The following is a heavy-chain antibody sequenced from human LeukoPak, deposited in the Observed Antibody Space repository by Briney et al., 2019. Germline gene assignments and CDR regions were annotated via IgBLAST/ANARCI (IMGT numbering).Heavy chain of an antibody. CDR2: ISYDGSNK. D-gene: IGHD2-2*01. J-gene: IGHJ6*04. Sequence: PGRSLRLYCAASGFTFSTYGMHWVRQAPGKGLERVTFISYDGSNKYYVDSVKGRFTISRDNSKSMLYLQMDSLRAEDTAVYYCAKDNIHCSSTSCYSGYYAMDVWGKGTTVTVSS. CDR1: GFTFSTYG. V-gene: IGHV3-30*18. CDR3: AKDNIHCSSTSCYSGYYAMDV.